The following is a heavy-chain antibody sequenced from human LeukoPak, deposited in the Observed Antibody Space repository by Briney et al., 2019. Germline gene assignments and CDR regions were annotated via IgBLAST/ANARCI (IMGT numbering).Heavy chain of an antibody. Sequence: SETLSLTCTVSGGSISSSSYYWGWIRQPPGKGLEWIGSIYYSGSTYYNPSLKSRVTISVDTSKNQFSLKLSSVTAADTAVYYCARHRWRTIAAAARNWFDPWGQGTLVTVSS. CDR2: IYYSGST. CDR1: GGSISSSSYY. J-gene: IGHJ5*02. CDR3: ARHRWRTIAAAARNWFDP. V-gene: IGHV4-39*01. D-gene: IGHD6-13*01.